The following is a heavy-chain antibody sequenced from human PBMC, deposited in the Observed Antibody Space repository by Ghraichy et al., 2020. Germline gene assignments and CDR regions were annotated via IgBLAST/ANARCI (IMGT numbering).Heavy chain of an antibody. CDR2: IKQDGSEK. CDR3: ARERAPHY. V-gene: IGHV3-7*01. CDR1: GFTFSSYW. J-gene: IGHJ4*02. Sequence: PLKVSCAASGFTFSSYWMSWVRQAPGKGLEWVANIKQDGSEKYYVDSVKGRFTISRDNAKNSLYLQMNSLRAEDTAVYYCARERAPHYWGQGTLVTVSS.